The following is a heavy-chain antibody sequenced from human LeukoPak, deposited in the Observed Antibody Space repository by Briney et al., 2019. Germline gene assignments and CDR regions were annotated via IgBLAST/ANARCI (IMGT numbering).Heavy chain of an antibody. CDR2: ISYHGSNK. J-gene: IGHJ4*02. V-gene: IGHV3-30-3*01. D-gene: IGHD3-22*01. CDR1: GFTFSTYA. Sequence: TGGSLRLSCAASGFTFSTYAIHWVRQAPGKGLEWVAVISYHGSNKDYADSVKGRFTISRDNSKNTLYLQMNSLRAEDTAVYYCAKGDHVVVITPYYFDYWGQGTLVTVSS. CDR3: AKGDHVVVITPYYFDY.